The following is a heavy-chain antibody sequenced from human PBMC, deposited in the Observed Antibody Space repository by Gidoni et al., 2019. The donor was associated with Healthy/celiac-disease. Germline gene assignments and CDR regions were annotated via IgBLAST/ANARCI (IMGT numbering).Heavy chain of an antibody. Sequence: QVQPVQSGAMVKQPGPSVKVSFTASGYTFRGYYMHWVRQAPGQGREWMGWINPNSGGTNYAHKFQGRVTMTRDTSISTAYMELSRLRSDDTAVYYCAREIGDQAFDYWGQGTLVTVSS. V-gene: IGHV1-2*07. CDR3: AREIGDQAFDY. J-gene: IGHJ4*02. CDR1: GYTFRGYY. CDR2: INPNSGGT. D-gene: IGHD3-10*01.